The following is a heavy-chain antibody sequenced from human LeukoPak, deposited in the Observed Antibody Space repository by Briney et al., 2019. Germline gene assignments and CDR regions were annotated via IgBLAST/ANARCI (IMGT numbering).Heavy chain of an antibody. CDR3: AKEGPCGGDCYAGFDY. CDR1: GFTLSDHY. Sequence: GGSLRLSCAASGFTLSDHYMDWVRQAPGKGLEWVSAISGSGGSTYYADSVKGRFTISRDNSKNTLYLQMNSLRAEDTAVYYCAKEGPCGGDCYAGFDYWGQGTLVTVSS. J-gene: IGHJ4*02. V-gene: IGHV3-23*01. CDR2: ISGSGGST. D-gene: IGHD2-21*02.